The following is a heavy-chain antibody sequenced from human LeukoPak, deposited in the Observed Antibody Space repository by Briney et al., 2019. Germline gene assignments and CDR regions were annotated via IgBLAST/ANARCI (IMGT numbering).Heavy chain of an antibody. CDR1: GGSISSYY. CDR3: ARQGETGDFWSGYFGDSYYYYGMDV. V-gene: IGHV4-59*08. Sequence: SETLSLTCTVSGGSISSYYWSWIRQPPGKGLEWIGYIYYSGSTNYNPSLKSRVTISVDTSKNQFSLKLSSVTAADTAVYYCARQGETGDFWSGYFGDSYYYYGMDVWGQGTSVTVSS. J-gene: IGHJ6*02. CDR2: IYYSGST. D-gene: IGHD3-3*01.